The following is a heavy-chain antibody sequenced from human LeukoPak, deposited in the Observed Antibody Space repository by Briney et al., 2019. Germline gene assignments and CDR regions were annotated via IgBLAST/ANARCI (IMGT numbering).Heavy chain of an antibody. CDR1: GFRFSDFW. CDR3: ASDRVLGSGSLDN. Sequence: AGGSLRLSCTASGFRFSDFWMHWVRQAPGKGLEWVSRIRGDWHDTTYADSVMGRFTISRDNAQNTLYLQMNSLRVEDTAVYYCASDRVLGSGSLDNWGQGTLVTVSS. D-gene: IGHD3-10*01. CDR2: IRGDWHDT. J-gene: IGHJ4*02. V-gene: IGHV3-74*01.